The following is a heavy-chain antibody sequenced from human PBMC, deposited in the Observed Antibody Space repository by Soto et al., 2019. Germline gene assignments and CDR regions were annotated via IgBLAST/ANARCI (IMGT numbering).Heavy chain of an antibody. D-gene: IGHD3-22*01. Sequence: QVQLVQSGAEVKKPGASVKVSCKASGYTFTSYAMHWVRQAPGQRLEWMGWINAGNGNTKYSQKFQGRVTITRDTSASTAYMELSSLRSEDTAVYYCARGRGLDSSGYLYYFDYWGQGTLVTVSS. V-gene: IGHV1-3*01. CDR3: ARGRGLDSSGYLYYFDY. CDR2: INAGNGNT. J-gene: IGHJ4*02. CDR1: GYTFTSYA.